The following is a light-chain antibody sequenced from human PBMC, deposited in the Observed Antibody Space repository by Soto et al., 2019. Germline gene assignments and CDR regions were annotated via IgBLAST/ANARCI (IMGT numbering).Light chain of an antibody. Sequence: EIVLTQSPGTLSLSPGERATVSCRASQSVGSYLAWYQHKPGQAPRLLIYGASTRATGIPARFSGSGSGTEFTLTISSLQSEDFAVYYCQQYNNWPFFGGGTKVDI. V-gene: IGKV3-15*01. CDR2: GAS. J-gene: IGKJ4*01. CDR3: QQYNNWPF. CDR1: QSVGSY.